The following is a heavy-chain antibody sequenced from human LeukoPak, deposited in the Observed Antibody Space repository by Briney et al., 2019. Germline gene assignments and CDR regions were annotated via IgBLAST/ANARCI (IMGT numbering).Heavy chain of an antibody. CDR2: IYYSGST. J-gene: IGHJ4*02. V-gene: IGHV4-39*01. Sequence: PSETLSLTCTVSGGSISSSSYYWGWIRQPPGKGREWIGSIYYSGSTYYNPSLKSRVTISVDTSKNQFSLKLSSVTAAGTAVYYCASQGALPAAISYWGQGTLVTVSS. CDR3: ASQGALPAAISY. D-gene: IGHD2-2*01. CDR1: GGSISSSSYY.